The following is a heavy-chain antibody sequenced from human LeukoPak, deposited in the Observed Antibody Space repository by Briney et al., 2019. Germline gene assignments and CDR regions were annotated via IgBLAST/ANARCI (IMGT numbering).Heavy chain of an antibody. D-gene: IGHD4/OR15-4a*01. J-gene: IGHJ4*02. Sequence: SETLSLTCTVSGDSISSCYWSWIRQPAEKGLEWIGRICTSGAISYNPSLKNRGTMSVDTSKNQFSLKLTSVTAADTAVYYCARDRDYSDSLDYWGQGTLVTVSS. V-gene: IGHV4-4*07. CDR3: ARDRDYSDSLDY. CDR2: ICTSGAI. CDR1: GDSISSCY.